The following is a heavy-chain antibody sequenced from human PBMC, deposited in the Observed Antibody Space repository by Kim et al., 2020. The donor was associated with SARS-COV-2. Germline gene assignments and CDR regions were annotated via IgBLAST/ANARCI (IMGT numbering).Heavy chain of an antibody. CDR1: GGSISSGGYY. CDR2: IYYSGST. J-gene: IGHJ4*02. V-gene: IGHV4-31*03. D-gene: IGHD3-22*01. Sequence: SETLSLTCTVSGGSISSGGYYWSWIRKHPGKGLEWIGYIYYSGSTYYNPSLKSRVTISVDTSKNQFSLKLSSVTAADTAVYYCASGARFEDYYDSSAPLDYWGQGTLVTVSS. CDR3: ASGARFEDYYDSSAPLDY.